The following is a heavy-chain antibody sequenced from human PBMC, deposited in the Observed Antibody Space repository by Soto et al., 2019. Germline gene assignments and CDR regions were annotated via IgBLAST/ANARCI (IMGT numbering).Heavy chain of an antibody. CDR3: AKGPFWSGYLRNVDYYGMDV. D-gene: IGHD3-3*01. J-gene: IGHJ6*02. CDR2: IIPIFGKT. V-gene: IGHV1-69*01. Sequence: QVQLVQSGAEVKKPGSSVKVSCEASGGTFTSYAISWVRQAPGQGLEWMGGIIPIFGKTKYVQKFQGRVTITADESTSTAYMELSSLRSEDTAVYYCAKGPFWSGYLRNVDYYGMDVWGQGTTVTVSS. CDR1: GGTFTSYA.